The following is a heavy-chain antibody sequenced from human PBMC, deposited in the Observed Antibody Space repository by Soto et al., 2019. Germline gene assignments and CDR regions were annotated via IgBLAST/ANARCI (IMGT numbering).Heavy chain of an antibody. CDR3: AKDYGYYDCGSGYSNYYYGLDV. V-gene: IGHV3-23*01. D-gene: IGHD3-3*01. J-gene: IGHJ6*02. CDR2: ISGGGGST. CDR1: RFPFSTYA. Sequence: WGSLRLSCAPSRFPFSTYAMSWVRQAPGKGLEWVSAISGGGGSTYYADSVRGRFTISRDNSKNTLYLQMNSLRAEDTAVYYFAKDYGYYDCGSGYSNYYYGLDVWGQGTTVTVSS.